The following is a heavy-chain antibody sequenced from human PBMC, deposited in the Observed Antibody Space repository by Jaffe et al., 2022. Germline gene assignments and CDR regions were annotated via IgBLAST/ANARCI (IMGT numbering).Heavy chain of an antibody. CDR1: GFSISSGYY. D-gene: IGHD3-9*01. CDR2: IYHSGDT. J-gene: IGHJ4*02. CDR3: AIDPYYDILTGYFG. Sequence: QVQLQESGPGLVKPSETLSLTCAVSGFSISSGYYWGWIRQPPGKGLEWIGSIYHSGDTYYNPSLKSRITISVDTSKNQFSLKLRSVTAADTAVYYCAIDPYYDILTGYFGWGRGTLVTVSS. V-gene: IGHV4-38-2*02.